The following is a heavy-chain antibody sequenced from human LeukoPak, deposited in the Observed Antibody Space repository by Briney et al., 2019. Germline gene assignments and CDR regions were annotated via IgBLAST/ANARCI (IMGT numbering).Heavy chain of an antibody. CDR2: IHNDGTQG. CDR3: AKEGDEFRGYLDV. D-gene: IGHD2-21*02. CDR1: GFTFSRPG. V-gene: IGHV3-30*02. J-gene: IGHJ6*03. Sequence: PGGSLRLSCAASGFTFSRPGMQWVRQAPGKGLERVAVIHNDGTQGQYGDSVKGRFTISKDKSQSTLYLQMNNLRDDDTAVYYCAKEGDEFRGYLDVWGKGTTVTVSS.